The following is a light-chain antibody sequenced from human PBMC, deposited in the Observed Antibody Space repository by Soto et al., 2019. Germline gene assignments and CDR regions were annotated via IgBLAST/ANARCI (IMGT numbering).Light chain of an antibody. Sequence: IVLTQSPVTLSLSPGEGATLSCRASQSVTGTNLAWYQQRAGQAPRLLIYDAVRRATGIPDRFSGSGSGTDFTLTISRLEPEDFAVYYCHQYGSSLWTFGQGTKVDIK. J-gene: IGKJ2*01. V-gene: IGKV3-20*01. CDR3: HQYGSSLWT. CDR2: DAV. CDR1: QSVTGTN.